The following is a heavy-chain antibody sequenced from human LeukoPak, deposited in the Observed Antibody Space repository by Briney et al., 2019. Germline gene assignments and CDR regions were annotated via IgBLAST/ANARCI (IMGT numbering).Heavy chain of an antibody. V-gene: IGHV3-30*02. J-gene: IGHJ6*03. CDR2: IRYDGYNK. CDR1: GFTFSSFG. Sequence: PAGGSLRLSCAASRFAASGFTFSSFGMHWVRQAPGKGLEWVAFIRYDGYNKYYADSVKGRFTISRDNSKNTLYLQMNSLKGDDTAVYYCAKDSAFYYIDVWGKGTTVIISS. D-gene: IGHD3-10*01. CDR3: AKDSAFYYIDV.